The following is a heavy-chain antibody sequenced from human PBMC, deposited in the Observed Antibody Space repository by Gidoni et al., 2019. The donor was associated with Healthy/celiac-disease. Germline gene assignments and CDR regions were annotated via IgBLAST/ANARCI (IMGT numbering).Heavy chain of an antibody. CDR2: ISGSGWST. J-gene: IGHJ4*02. D-gene: IGHD2-2*01. V-gene: IGHV3-23*04. CDR1: GFTFSSYA. CDR3: AKGAGSQLLPFVFDY. Sequence: EVQLVEAGGGLVQPGGSLRLSCAASGFTFSSYAMSWVRQAPGKGLEWVSGISGSGWSTYYEDSVKGRLPISRANSHHTLYLQMHRLRAADTAVYYCAKGAGSQLLPFVFDYWGQGTLVTVSS.